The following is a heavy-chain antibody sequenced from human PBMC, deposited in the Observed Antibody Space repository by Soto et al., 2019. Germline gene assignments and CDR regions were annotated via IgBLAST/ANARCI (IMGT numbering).Heavy chain of an antibody. CDR1: GYTFASYA. V-gene: IGHV1-3*01. CDR3: VRSLGLVPPGGFDY. CDR2: ISADNADT. D-gene: IGHD2-15*01. Sequence: ASVKVSCKASGYTFASYAMHWVRQAPGQRLERMGWISADNADTEYSQKFQGRVTLSKDTSASTGYMELSALRSEDTAVYYCVRSLGLVPPGGFDYWGQGTVVTVSS. J-gene: IGHJ4*02.